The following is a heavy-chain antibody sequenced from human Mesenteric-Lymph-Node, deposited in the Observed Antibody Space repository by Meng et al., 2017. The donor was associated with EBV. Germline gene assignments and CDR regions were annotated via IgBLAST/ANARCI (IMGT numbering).Heavy chain of an antibody. Sequence: QVQLVQSGAEVKKPGASVKVSCKASGYRFIAYNIHWVRQAPGQGLEWMGRINPNSGGTNYAQKFQGRVTMTRDTSISTAYMELSRLRSDDTAVYYCARSDSSSWSDFDYWGQGTLVTVSS. CDR1: GYRFIAYN. V-gene: IGHV1-2*06. CDR3: ARSDSSSWSDFDY. D-gene: IGHD6-13*01. CDR2: INPNSGGT. J-gene: IGHJ4*02.